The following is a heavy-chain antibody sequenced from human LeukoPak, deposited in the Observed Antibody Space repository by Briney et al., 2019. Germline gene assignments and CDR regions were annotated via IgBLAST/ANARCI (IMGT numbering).Heavy chain of an antibody. CDR1: GYTFTSYG. V-gene: IGHV1-18*01. Sequence: ASVKVSCKASGYTFTSYGISWVRQAPGQGLEWMGWISAYNGNTNYAQKFQGRVTITADKSTSTAYMELSSLRSEDTAVYYCARDQGIAVAGTGGDAFDIWGQGTMVTVSS. CDR3: ARDQGIAVAGTGGDAFDI. D-gene: IGHD6-19*01. CDR2: ISAYNGNT. J-gene: IGHJ3*02.